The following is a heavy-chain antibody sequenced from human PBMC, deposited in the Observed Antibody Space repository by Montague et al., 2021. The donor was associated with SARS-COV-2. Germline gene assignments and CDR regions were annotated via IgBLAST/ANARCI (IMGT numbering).Heavy chain of an antibody. CDR2: INHSGST. CDR3: ARVRAVPAAMRIFSLGRSYYGMDV. Sequence: SETLSLTCAVYGGSFSGYYWSWIRQPPGKGLEWIGEINHSGSTKYNPSLKSRVTISVDTSKNQFSLKLSPVTAADTAVYYCARVRAVPAAMRIFSLGRSYYGMDVWGQGTTVTVSS. D-gene: IGHD2-2*01. CDR1: GGSFSGYY. J-gene: IGHJ6*02. V-gene: IGHV4-34*01.